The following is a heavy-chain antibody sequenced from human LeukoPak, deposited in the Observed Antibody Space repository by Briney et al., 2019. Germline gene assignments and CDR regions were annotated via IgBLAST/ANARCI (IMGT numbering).Heavy chain of an antibody. CDR1: GYSISSGYY. J-gene: IGHJ5*02. CDR2: IYHSGST. V-gene: IGHV4-38-2*02. Sequence: SETLSLTCTVSGYSISSGYYWGWIRQPPGKGLEWIGSIYHSGSTYYNPSLKSRVTISVDTSKNQFSLKLSSVTAADTAVYYCARGAQDIVVVVAATDWFDPWGQGTLVTVSS. D-gene: IGHD2-15*01. CDR3: ARGAQDIVVVVAATDWFDP.